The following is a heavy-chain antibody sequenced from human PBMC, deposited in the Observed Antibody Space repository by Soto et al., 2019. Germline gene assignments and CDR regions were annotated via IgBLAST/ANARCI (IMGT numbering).Heavy chain of an antibody. J-gene: IGHJ4*02. D-gene: IGHD2-21*02. V-gene: IGHV3-49*03. CDR2: IRSKAYGGTT. CDR3: TRRPYCGGDCPDYFDY. CDR1: GFTFGDYA. Sequence: GGSLRLSCTASGFTFGDYAMSWFRQAPGKGLEWVGFIRSKAYGGTTEYAASVKGRFTISRDDSKSIAYLQMNSLKTEDTAVYYCTRRPYCGGDCPDYFDYWGQGTLVTVS.